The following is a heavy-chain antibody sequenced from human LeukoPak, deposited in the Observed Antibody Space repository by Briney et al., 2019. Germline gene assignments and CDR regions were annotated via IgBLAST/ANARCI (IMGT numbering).Heavy chain of an antibody. J-gene: IGHJ4*02. CDR3: ARLTYYDFWSGYFSHTPDY. Sequence: GGSLRLSCAASGFTFSSYWMSWVRQAPVKGLEWVANIKQDGSEKYYVDSVKGRFTISRDNAKNSLYLQMNSLRAEDTAVYYCARLTYYDFWSGYFSHTPDYWGQGTLVTVSS. V-gene: IGHV3-7*01. CDR2: IKQDGSEK. CDR1: GFTFSSYW. D-gene: IGHD3-3*01.